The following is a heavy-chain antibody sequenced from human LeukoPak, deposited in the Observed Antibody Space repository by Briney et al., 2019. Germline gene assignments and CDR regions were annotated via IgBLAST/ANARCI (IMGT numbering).Heavy chain of an antibody. CDR2: IYYSGST. CDR3: AREGTTVTHDDAFDI. CDR1: GGSISSYY. Sequence: SETLSLTCTVSGGSISSYYWSWIRQPPGKGLEWIGYIYYSGSTNYNPSLKSQVTISVDTSKNQFSLKLSSVTAADTAVYYCAREGTTVTHDDAFDIWGQGTMVTVSS. J-gene: IGHJ3*02. D-gene: IGHD4-17*01. V-gene: IGHV4-59*01.